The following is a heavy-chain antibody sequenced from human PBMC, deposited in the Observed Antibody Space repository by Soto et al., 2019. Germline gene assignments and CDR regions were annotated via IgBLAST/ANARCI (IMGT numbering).Heavy chain of an antibody. CDR3: AKDLVVVAAIPMFDP. Sequence: QVQLVESGGGVVQPGRSLRLSCAASGFTFSSYGMHWVRQAPGKGLEWVAVISYDGSNKYYADSVKGRFTISRDNSKNTLYLQTNSLRAEDTAVYYCAKDLVVVAAIPMFDPWGQGTLVTVSS. D-gene: IGHD2-15*01. CDR1: GFTFSSYG. J-gene: IGHJ5*02. V-gene: IGHV3-30*18. CDR2: ISYDGSNK.